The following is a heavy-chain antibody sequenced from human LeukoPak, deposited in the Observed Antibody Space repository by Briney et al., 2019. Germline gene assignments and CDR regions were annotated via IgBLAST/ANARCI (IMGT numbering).Heavy chain of an antibody. V-gene: IGHV3-21*01. Sequence: GGSLRLSCAASGFTFSSYSMNWVRQAPGKGLEWVSSISSSSSYIYYADSVKGRFTISRDNAKNSLYLQMNSLRAEDTAVYYCARDRGAQRGYCGMDVWGQGTTVTVSS. CDR2: ISSSSSYI. D-gene: IGHD3-10*01. CDR3: ARDRGAQRGYCGMDV. CDR1: GFTFSSYS. J-gene: IGHJ6*02.